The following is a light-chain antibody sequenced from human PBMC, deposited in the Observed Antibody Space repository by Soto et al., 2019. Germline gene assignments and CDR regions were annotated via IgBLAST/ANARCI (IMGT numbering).Light chain of an antibody. Sequence: DIQITHSPSSLSASVGDRVTITCRSSQSISSYLNWYQQKPGKAPKLLIYAASSLQSGVPSRFSGSGSGTDFTLTISSLQPEDFATYYCQQSYSTLWTLGQGTKVDIK. CDR1: QSISSY. V-gene: IGKV1-39*01. J-gene: IGKJ1*01. CDR2: AAS. CDR3: QQSYSTLWT.